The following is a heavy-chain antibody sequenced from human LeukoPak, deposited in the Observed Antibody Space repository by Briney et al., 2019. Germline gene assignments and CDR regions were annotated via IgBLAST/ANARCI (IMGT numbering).Heavy chain of an antibody. J-gene: IGHJ4*02. D-gene: IGHD5-12*01. CDR2: IKQDGSEK. CDR3: ARGIGVAPIDYFDY. Sequence: GGSLRLPCAASGFTFSSYCMSWVRQAPGKGLEWVANIKQDGSEKYYVDSVKGRFTISRDNAKNSLYLQMNSLRAEDTAVYYCARGIGVAPIDYFDYWGQGTLVTVSS. CDR1: GFTFSSYC. V-gene: IGHV3-7*05.